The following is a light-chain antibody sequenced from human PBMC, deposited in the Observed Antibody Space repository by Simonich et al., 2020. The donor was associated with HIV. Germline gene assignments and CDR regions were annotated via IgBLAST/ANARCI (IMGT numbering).Light chain of an antibody. Sequence: DIHMTQSPSSLSASVGDRVTITCQASQDIRNYLNWDQQKPGKAPKLLIYDASNLHTGVPSRFSGSGSGTEFTLTISSLQPDDFATYYCQQYNSYSPAFGQGTKVEIK. V-gene: IGKV1-33*01. J-gene: IGKJ1*01. CDR2: DAS. CDR3: QQYNSYSPA. CDR1: QDIRNY.